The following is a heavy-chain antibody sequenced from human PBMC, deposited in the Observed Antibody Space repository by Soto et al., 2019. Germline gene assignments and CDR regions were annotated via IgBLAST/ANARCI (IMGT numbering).Heavy chain of an antibody. D-gene: IGHD2-8*01. CDR2: ISYDGSNK. J-gene: IGHJ6*02. CDR1: GFTFSSYA. CDR3: ARSAMVYAQYYYYYGMDV. V-gene: IGHV3-30-3*01. Sequence: LILSCAASGFTFSSYAIHWVRHAPVKLLEWVAFISYDGSNKYYADSVKGRFTISRDNSKNTLYLQMNSLRAEDTAVYYCARSAMVYAQYYYYYGMDVWGQGTTVTVS.